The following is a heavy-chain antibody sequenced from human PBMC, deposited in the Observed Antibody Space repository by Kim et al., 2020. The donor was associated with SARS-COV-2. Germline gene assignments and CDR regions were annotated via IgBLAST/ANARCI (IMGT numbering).Heavy chain of an antibody. Sequence: GGSLRLSCAASGFTFSSYAMHWVRQAPGKGLEWVAVISYDGSNKYYADSVKGRFTISRDNSKNTLYLQMNSLRAEDTAVYYCARAGSSVYLSLDYFDYWG. CDR3: ARAGSSVYLSLDYFDY. D-gene: IGHD3-22*01. J-gene: IGHJ4*01. CDR1: GFTFSSYA. V-gene: IGHV3-30*04. CDR2: ISYDGSNK.